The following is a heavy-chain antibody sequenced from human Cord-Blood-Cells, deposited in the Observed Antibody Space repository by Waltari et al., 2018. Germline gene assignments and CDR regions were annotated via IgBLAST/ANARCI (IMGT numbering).Heavy chain of an antibody. CDR2: IYHSGST. D-gene: IGHD2-2*02. V-gene: IGHV4-38-2*02. J-gene: IGHJ2*01. Sequence: QVQLQESGPGLVKPSETLSLTCTVSGYSISRGYYWGWSRPPPGKGLEWIGSIYHSGSTYYNPSLKSRVTISVDTSKNQFSLKLSSVTAADTAVYYCARVPRVGDQLLYGYWYFDLWGRGTLVTVSS. CDR1: GYSISRGYY. CDR3: ARVPRVGDQLLYGYWYFDL.